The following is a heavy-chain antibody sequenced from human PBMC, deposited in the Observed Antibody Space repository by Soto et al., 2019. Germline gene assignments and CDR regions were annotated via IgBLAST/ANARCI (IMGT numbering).Heavy chain of an antibody. CDR3: AKDLGSGSYSN. CDR1: GYTFTSYG. D-gene: IGHD3-10*01. V-gene: IGHV1-2*02. CDR2: INPNSGGT. Sequence: ASVKVSCKASGYTFTSYGISWVRQAPGQGLEWMGWINPNSGGTNYAQKFQGRVTMTRDTSISTAYMELSRLRSDDTAVYYCAKDLGSGSYSNWGQGTLVTVS. J-gene: IGHJ4*02.